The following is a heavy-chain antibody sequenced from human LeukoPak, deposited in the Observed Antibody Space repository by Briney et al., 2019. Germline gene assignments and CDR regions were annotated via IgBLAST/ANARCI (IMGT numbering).Heavy chain of an antibody. D-gene: IGHD3-10*01. CDR3: ANYVGGYYGSGSPETADY. Sequence: GGSLRLSCAASGFTFSSYGMHWVRQAPGKGLEWVAFIRYDGSNKYYADSVKGRFTISRDNSKNTLYLQMNSLRAEDTAVYYCANYVGGYYGSGSPETADYWGQGTPVTVSS. CDR1: GFTFSSYG. V-gene: IGHV3-30*02. J-gene: IGHJ4*02. CDR2: IRYDGSNK.